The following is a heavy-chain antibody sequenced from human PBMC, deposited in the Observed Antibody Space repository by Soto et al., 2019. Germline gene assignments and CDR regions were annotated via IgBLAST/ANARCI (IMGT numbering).Heavy chain of an antibody. J-gene: IGHJ3*02. V-gene: IGHV4-39*01. Sequence: PSETLSLTCTVSGGSISSSSHYWGWIRQPPGKGLEWIGSIYYSGSTYYNPSLKSRVTIPVDTSKNQFSLKLGSVTAADTAVYYCAREYVVTSAFDIWGQGTMVTVSS. CDR1: GGSISSSSHY. CDR2: IYYSGST. D-gene: IGHD2-21*02. CDR3: AREYVVTSAFDI.